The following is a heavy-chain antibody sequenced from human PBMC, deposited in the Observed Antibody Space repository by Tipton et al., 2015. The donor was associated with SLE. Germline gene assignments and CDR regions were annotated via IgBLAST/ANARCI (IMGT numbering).Heavy chain of an antibody. CDR1: GGSISSSSYY. CDR3: ASYSTYYDFWSAYSRASVLDY. Sequence: PGLVKPSETLSLTCTVSGGSISSSSYYWGWIRQPPGKGLEWIGSIYYSGSTYYNPSLKSRVTISVDTSKNQFSLKLSSVTAADTAVYYCASYSTYYDFWSAYSRASVLDYWGQGTLVTVSS. V-gene: IGHV4-39*01. J-gene: IGHJ4*02. D-gene: IGHD3-3*01. CDR2: IYYSGST.